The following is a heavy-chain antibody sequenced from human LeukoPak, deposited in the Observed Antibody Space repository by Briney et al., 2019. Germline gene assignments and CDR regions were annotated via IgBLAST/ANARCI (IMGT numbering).Heavy chain of an antibody. CDR2: IIPIFGTA. D-gene: IGHD6-19*01. CDR3: ASYSSGWPYYMDV. V-gene: IGHV1-69*06. CDR1: GGTFSSYA. J-gene: IGHJ6*03. Sequence: SVKVSCKASGGTFSSYAISWVRQAPGQGLEWMGGIIPIFGTANYAQKFQGRVTITADKSTSTAYMELSSLRSEDTAVYYCASYSSGWPYYMDVWGKGTTVTISS.